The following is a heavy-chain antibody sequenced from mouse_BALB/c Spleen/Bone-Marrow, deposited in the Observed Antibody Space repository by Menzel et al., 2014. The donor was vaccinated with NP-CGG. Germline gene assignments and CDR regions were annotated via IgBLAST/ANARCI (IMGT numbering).Heavy chain of an antibody. CDR3: ARPRFVY. V-gene: IGHV5-9-3*01. J-gene: IGHJ3*01. CDR2: ISSGGSYT. CDR1: GFTFSSYA. Sequence: EVKLVESGGGLVKPGGSLKLSCAASGFTFSSYAMSWVRQTPEKRLEWVATISSGGSYTYYPDSVKGRFTISRDNAKNALYLQMSSLRSEDTAMYYYARPRFVYWGQGTLITVSA.